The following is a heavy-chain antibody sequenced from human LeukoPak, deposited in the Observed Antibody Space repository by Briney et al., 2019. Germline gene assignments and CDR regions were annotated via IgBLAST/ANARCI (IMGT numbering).Heavy chain of an antibody. Sequence: GGSLRLSCAASGFTFSSYGMHWVRQALGKGLEWVAVISYDGSNKYYADSVKGRFTISRDNSKNTLYLQMNSLRAEDTAVYYCAKDPAWWGQGTLVTVSS. J-gene: IGHJ4*02. V-gene: IGHV3-30*18. CDR3: AKDPAW. CDR1: GFTFSSYG. CDR2: ISYDGSNK.